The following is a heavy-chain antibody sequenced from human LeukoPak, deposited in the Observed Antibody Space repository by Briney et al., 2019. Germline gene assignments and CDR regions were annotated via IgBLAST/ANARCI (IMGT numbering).Heavy chain of an antibody. D-gene: IGHD2-2*01. CDR2: IYYSGTT. V-gene: IGHV4-30-4*08. Sequence: PSETLSLTCTVSGGSISSGDYWGCWIRHPPREGLGWGGYIYYSGTTYYHPSLKRRTIISVDTYKKHFLLQVSSVTAAHTGVYCCAPTSAKSDMPLAFDIWGQGTMVSVSS. CDR1: GGSISSGDYW. J-gene: IGHJ3*02. CDR3: APTSAKSDMPLAFDI.